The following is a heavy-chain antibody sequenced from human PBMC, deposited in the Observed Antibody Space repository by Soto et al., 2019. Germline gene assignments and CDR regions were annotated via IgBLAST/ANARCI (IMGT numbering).Heavy chain of an antibody. CDR1: GYTFTSYD. CDR2: TNPNSSNT. Sequence: QVQLVQSGAGVKKPGASVKVSCKASGYTFTSYDINWVRQATGQGLEWLGWTNPNSSNTGTAQKCQGGVTMPRNTSVSTAYRELSSLRSEDTAMYYCARALYADNVDYWGQGTLVTVSS. CDR3: ARALYADNVDY. V-gene: IGHV1-8*01. J-gene: IGHJ4*02. D-gene: IGHD4-17*01.